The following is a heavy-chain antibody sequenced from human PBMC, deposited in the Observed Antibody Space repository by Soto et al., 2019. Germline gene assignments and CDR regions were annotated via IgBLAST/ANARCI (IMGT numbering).Heavy chain of an antibody. CDR2: IIPIFGTA. Sequence: SVKVSCKASGGTFSSYAISWVRQAPGQGLEWMGGIIPIFGTANYAQKFQGRVTITADKSTSTAYMELSSLRSEDTAVYYCARGRGYCSSTSCLNWFDPWGQGTLVTVSS. J-gene: IGHJ5*02. CDR1: GGTFSSYA. V-gene: IGHV1-69*06. CDR3: ARGRGYCSSTSCLNWFDP. D-gene: IGHD2-2*01.